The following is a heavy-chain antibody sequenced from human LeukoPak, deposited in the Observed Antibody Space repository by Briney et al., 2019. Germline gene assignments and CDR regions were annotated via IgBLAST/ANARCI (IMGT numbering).Heavy chain of an antibody. Sequence: PGGSLRLSCTASKFTFSNYAMSWVRQAPGKGLEWVSAISGSGDSTYYAESVKGRFTISRDISNNTLYLQMKSLRAEDTAVYYCAKDIHTIDALDIWGQGTMVTVSS. V-gene: IGHV3-23*01. CDR3: AKDIHTIDALDI. D-gene: IGHD3-3*01. CDR1: KFTFSNYA. CDR2: ISGSGDST. J-gene: IGHJ3*02.